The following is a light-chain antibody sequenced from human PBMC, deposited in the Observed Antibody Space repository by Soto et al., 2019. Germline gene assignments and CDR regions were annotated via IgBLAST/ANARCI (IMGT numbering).Light chain of an antibody. V-gene: IGKV1-5*01. CDR1: QSISSW. CDR3: HQRQSWPRT. CDR2: DAS. Sequence: DIQMTQSPSTLSASVGDRVTITCRASQSISSWLAWYQQKPGKAPKLLIYDASSLESGVPSRFSGSGSGTEFTLTISSLQPEDFAVYYCHQRQSWPRTFGQGTTVDIK. J-gene: IGKJ1*01.